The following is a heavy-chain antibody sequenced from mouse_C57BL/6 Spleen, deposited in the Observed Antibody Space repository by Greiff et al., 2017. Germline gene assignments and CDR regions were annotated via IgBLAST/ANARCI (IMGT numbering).Heavy chain of an antibody. CDR1: GYAFSSYW. V-gene: IGHV1-80*01. CDR2: IYTGDGDT. Sequence: QVQLQQSGAELVKPGASVKISCKASGYAFSSYWMNWVKQRPGKGLEWIGKIYTGDGDTNYNGKFKGKATLTADKSSITAYMQLSSLTSEDSAVYFCARACDYAMDYWGQGTSVTVSS. CDR3: ARACDYAMDY. J-gene: IGHJ4*01.